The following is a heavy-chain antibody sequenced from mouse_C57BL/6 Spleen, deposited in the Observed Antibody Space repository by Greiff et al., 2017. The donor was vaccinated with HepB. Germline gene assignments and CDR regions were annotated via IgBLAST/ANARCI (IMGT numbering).Heavy chain of an antibody. D-gene: IGHD2-4*01. Sequence: VQLQQPGAELVKLGASVKLSCKASGYTFTSYWMHWVKQRPGQGLEWIGMIHPNSGSTNYNEKFKSKATLTVDKSSSTAYMQLSSLTSEDSAVYYCARDDYDGSWFAYWGQGTLVTVSA. CDR3: ARDDYDGSWFAY. V-gene: IGHV1-64*01. J-gene: IGHJ3*01. CDR1: GYTFTSYW. CDR2: IHPNSGST.